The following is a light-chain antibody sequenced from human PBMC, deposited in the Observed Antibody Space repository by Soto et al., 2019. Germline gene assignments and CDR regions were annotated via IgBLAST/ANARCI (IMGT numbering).Light chain of an antibody. V-gene: IGLV2-14*01. CDR2: DVT. Sequence: QSVLTQPASVYGSPGQSVTISCTGTNSDVGGYNYVSWYQQHPGEALKLMIYDVTTRPSGVSHHFSGSKSGNTASLTISGLQAEDEADYYCSSYSRSNTPLLFGGGTQLTVL. J-gene: IGLJ3*02. CDR3: SSYSRSNTPLL. CDR1: NSDVGGYNY.